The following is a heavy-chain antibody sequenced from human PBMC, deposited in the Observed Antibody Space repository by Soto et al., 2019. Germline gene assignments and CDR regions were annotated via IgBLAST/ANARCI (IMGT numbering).Heavy chain of an antibody. CDR2: ISSSSSYI. V-gene: IGHV3-21*01. CDR1: GFTFSSYS. J-gene: IGHJ4*02. CDR3: ARDPYSSGWYEDY. D-gene: IGHD6-19*01. Sequence: EVQLVESGGGLVKPGGSLRLSCAASGFTFSSYSMNWVRQAPGKGLEWVSSISSSSSYIYYADSVKGRFTISRDNAKNSLYLQMNSLRAEDTAVYYCARDPYSSGWYEDYWGQGTLVTVSS.